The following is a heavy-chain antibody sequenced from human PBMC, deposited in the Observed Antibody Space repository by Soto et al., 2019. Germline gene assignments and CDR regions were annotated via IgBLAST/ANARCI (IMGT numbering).Heavy chain of an antibody. J-gene: IGHJ6*02. CDR1: GYSFTIYC. CDR2: IYPGDSDT. Sequence: GESLKISCNGSGYSFTIYCIGWVLQMPGKGLEWMGIIYPGDSDTRYSPSFQGQVTISADKSISTAYLQWSSLKASDTAMYYCARHHGFPRDETYYGMDVWGQGTTVTVSS. V-gene: IGHV5-51*01. CDR3: ARHHGFPRDETYYGMDV. D-gene: IGHD2-21*02.